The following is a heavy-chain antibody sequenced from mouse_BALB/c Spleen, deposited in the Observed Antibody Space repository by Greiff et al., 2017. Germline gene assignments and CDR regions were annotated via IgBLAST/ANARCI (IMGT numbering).Heavy chain of an antibody. CDR1: GYSITSDYA. Sequence: DVKLQESGPGLVKPSQSLSLTCTVTGYSITSDYAWNWIRQFPGNKLEWMGYISYSGSTSYNPSLKSRISITRDTSKNQFFLQLNSVTTEDTATYYCARMGNSYYFDYWGQGTTLTVSS. J-gene: IGHJ2*01. D-gene: IGHD2-1*01. CDR2: ISYSGST. CDR3: ARMGNSYYFDY. V-gene: IGHV3-2*02.